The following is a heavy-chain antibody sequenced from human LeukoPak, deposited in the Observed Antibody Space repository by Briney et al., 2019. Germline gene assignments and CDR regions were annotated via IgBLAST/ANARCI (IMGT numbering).Heavy chain of an antibody. CDR3: AKTYYSDFENAFDL. Sequence: PGRPLRLSCAASGFTFDDYVMHRVRQAPGKGLEWVSGISWNSGSIGYADSVKGRFTISRDNAKNSVYLQMNSLRAEDTALYYCAKTYYSDFENAFDLWGQGTMVTVSS. D-gene: IGHD1-26*01. CDR1: GFTFDDYV. V-gene: IGHV3-9*01. J-gene: IGHJ3*01. CDR2: ISWNSGSI.